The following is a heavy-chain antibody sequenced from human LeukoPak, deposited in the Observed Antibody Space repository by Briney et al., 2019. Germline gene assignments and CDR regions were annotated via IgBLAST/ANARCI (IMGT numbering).Heavy chain of an antibody. CDR3: ARKFLTGRLIDY. Sequence: GGSLRLSCAASGFTLSNYGMHWVRQAPGKGLEWVAVISYDGSNEYYADSVKGRFAISRDTSKNTLYLQMNGLRAEDTALYYCARKFLTGRLIDYWGQGTLVTVSS. V-gene: IGHV3-30*03. J-gene: IGHJ4*02. CDR2: ISYDGSNE. CDR1: GFTLSNYG. D-gene: IGHD7-27*01.